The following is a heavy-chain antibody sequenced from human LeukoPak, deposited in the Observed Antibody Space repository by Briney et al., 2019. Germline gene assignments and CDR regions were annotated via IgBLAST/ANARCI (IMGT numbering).Heavy chain of an antibody. D-gene: IGHD2-2*01. V-gene: IGHV4-4*02. J-gene: IGHJ4*02. CDR2: IYHSGST. Sequence: SGTLSLTCAVSGGSISSSNWWSWVRQPPGKGLEWIGEIYHSGSTNYNPSLKSRVTISVDTSKNQFSLRLTSVTAADTALYYCAKLTCSSTFCPLDYWGQGTLVTVSS. CDR3: AKLTCSSTFCPLDY. CDR1: GGSISSSNW.